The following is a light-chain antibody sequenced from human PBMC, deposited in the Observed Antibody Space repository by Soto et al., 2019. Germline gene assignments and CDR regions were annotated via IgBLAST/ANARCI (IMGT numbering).Light chain of an antibody. V-gene: IGKV3-20*01. CDR1: QSVSSSY. CDR3: QQYANSPGT. CDR2: AAS. Sequence: EIVLTQSPGTLSLSPGERATLSCRASQSVSSSYLAWYQQKPGQAPRLLIYAASSRATGIPDRFSGSGSGTDFTLTISRLETEDFAVYSCQQYANSPGTFGQGTKVEIK. J-gene: IGKJ1*01.